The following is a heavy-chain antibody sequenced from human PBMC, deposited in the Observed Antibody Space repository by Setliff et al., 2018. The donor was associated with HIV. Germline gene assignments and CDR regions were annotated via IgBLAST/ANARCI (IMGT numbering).Heavy chain of an antibody. CDR3: ASLTTDRFLEWLFVY. Sequence: PSETLSLTCTVSGGSISSSSYYWGWIRQPPGKGLEWIGSIYYSGSTYYNPSLKTRVTISVDTSKNQFSLKLSSVTAADTAVYYCASLTTDRFLEWLFVYWGQGTLVTV. D-gene: IGHD3-3*01. J-gene: IGHJ4*02. CDR1: GGSISSSSYY. V-gene: IGHV4-39*01. CDR2: IYYSGST.